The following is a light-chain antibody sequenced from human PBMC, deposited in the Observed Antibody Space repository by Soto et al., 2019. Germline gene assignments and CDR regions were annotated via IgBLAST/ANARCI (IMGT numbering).Light chain of an antibody. CDR3: QVWDSSDDHYV. CDR2: DDS. Sequence: SYELTQPPSVSVAPGQTARITWGGNNIGSKSVHWYQQKPGQAPVLVVQDDSDRPSGIPERFSGSNSGNTATLTISRVEAGDEADYYCQVWDSSDDHYVFATGTKLTVL. CDR1: NIGSKS. V-gene: IGLV3-21*02. J-gene: IGLJ1*01.